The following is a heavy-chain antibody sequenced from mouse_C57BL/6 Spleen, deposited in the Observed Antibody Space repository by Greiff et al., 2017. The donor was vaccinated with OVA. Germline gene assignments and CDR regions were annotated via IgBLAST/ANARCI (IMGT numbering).Heavy chain of an antibody. V-gene: IGHV1-64*01. Sequence: VQLQQPGAELVKPGASVKLSCKASGYTFTSYWMHWVKQRPGQGLEWIGMIHPNSGSTNYNEKFKSKATLTVDKSSSTAYMQLSSLTSEDSAVYCCARGGLLLAYWGQGTLVTVSA. D-gene: IGHD2-3*01. CDR3: ARGGLLLAY. CDR1: GYTFTSYW. CDR2: IHPNSGST. J-gene: IGHJ3*01.